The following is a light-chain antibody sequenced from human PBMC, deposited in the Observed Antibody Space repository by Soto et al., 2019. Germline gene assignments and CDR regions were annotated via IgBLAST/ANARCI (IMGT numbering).Light chain of an antibody. Sequence: EIVLTQSPATLSLSPGERATLSCRASQSVSSYLAWYQQQPGQAPRLLIYDASNRATGIPARFSGSGSGTDFTLTISSLEPEDVAVYYCQQRSNWPPTFGQGTKLEIK. CDR3: QQRSNWPPT. V-gene: IGKV3-11*01. CDR2: DAS. J-gene: IGKJ2*01. CDR1: QSVSSY.